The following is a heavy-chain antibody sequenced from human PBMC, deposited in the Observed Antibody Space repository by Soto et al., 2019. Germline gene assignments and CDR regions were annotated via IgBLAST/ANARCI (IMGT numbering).Heavy chain of an antibody. J-gene: IGHJ4*02. D-gene: IGHD1-7*01. Sequence: ETLSLTCTVSGGSISSYYWSWIRQPPGKGLEWIGYIYYSGSTNYNPSLKSRVTISVDTSKNQFSLKLSSVTAADTAVYYCARGRGNWNYGFDYWGQGTLVTVSS. CDR3: ARGRGNWNYGFDY. CDR2: IYYSGST. CDR1: GGSISSYY. V-gene: IGHV4-59*01.